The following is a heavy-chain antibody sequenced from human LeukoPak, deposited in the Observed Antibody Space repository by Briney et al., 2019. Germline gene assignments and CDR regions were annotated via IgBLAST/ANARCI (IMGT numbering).Heavy chain of an antibody. CDR1: GGSISSYY. V-gene: IGHV4-59*01. CDR2: IYYSGST. J-gene: IGHJ4*02. D-gene: IGHD5-12*01. Sequence: RASETLSLTCTVSGGSISSYYWSWIRQPPGKGLEWIGYIYYSGSTNYNPFLKSRVTISVDTSKNQFSLKLSSVTAADTAVYYCARQKGSGYDRYFDYWGQGTLVTVSS. CDR3: ARQKGSGYDRYFDY.